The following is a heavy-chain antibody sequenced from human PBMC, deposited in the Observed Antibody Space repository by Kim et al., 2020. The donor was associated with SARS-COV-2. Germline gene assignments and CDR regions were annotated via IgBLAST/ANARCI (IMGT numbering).Heavy chain of an antibody. CDR1: GFTFSSCG. J-gene: IGHJ5*02. V-gene: IGHV3-30*18. CDR3: AKDSLSGRYFSWLDP. Sequence: GGSLRLSCSASGFTFSSCGMHWVRQAPGKGLEWVAVISYDENNKYYVDSVKGRFTISRDNSKNTLYLQMNSLRAEDTAVYYCAKDSLSGRYFSWLDPWGPGTLVTVSS. D-gene: IGHD1-26*01. CDR2: ISYDENNK.